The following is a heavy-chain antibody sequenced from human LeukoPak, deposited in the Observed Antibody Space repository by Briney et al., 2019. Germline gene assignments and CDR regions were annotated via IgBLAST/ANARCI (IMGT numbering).Heavy chain of an antibody. CDR3: AKDRRVAGHYFDY. J-gene: IGHJ4*02. CDR1: GFTVSSNY. CDR2: IYDSGTT. D-gene: IGHD6-19*01. Sequence: GGSLRLSCATSGFTVSSNYMSWVRQAPGKGLEWVSVIYDSGTTYYADSVKGRFLIFRDTSKNTVDLQMNSLRAEDTAVYYCAKDRRVAGHYFDYWGQGTLVTVSS. V-gene: IGHV3-53*01.